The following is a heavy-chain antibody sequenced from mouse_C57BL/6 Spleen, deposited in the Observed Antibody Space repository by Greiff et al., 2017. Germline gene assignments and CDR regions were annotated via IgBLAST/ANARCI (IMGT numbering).Heavy chain of an antibody. V-gene: IGHV3-6*01. D-gene: IGHD1-1*01. CDR1: GYSITSGYY. Sequence: VQLKESGPGLVKPSQSLSLTCSVTGYSITSGYYWNWIRQFPGNKLEWMGYISYDGSNNYNPSLKNRISITRDTSKNQFFLKLNSVTTEDTATYYCARGLLREGAWFAYWGQGTLVTVSA. CDR3: ARGLLREGAWFAY. J-gene: IGHJ3*01. CDR2: ISYDGSN.